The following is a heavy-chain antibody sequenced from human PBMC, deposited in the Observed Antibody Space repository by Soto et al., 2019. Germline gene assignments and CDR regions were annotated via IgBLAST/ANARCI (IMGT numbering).Heavy chain of an antibody. Sequence: SETLSLTCTVSGGSVSSDPYSWRWIRQHPGKGLEWIGYIYYSGNTYYRPSLKSRVSISIDTSKNQFSLRLNSVTAADTAVYYCARPGYGSSDFAHWGQGNMGTVSS. J-gene: IGHJ4*01. CDR1: GGSVSSDPYS. D-gene: IGHD6-13*01. CDR2: IYYSGNT. V-gene: IGHV4-31*03. CDR3: ARPGYGSSDFAH.